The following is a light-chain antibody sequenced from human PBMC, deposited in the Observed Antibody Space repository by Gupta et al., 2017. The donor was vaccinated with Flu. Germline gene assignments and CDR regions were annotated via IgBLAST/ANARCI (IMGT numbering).Light chain of an antibody. CDR2: EVT. CDR1: SSDVGGYNY. Sequence: QSALTQPASVSGSPGQSITISCTGTSSDVGGYNYVSWYQQHPGKAPKLMIYEVTNRPSGVSNRFSGTKSGNTASLTISGLQADDEADYYCSSYTSSSTLVFGTGTKATVL. J-gene: IGLJ1*01. CDR3: SSYTSSSTLV. V-gene: IGLV2-14*01.